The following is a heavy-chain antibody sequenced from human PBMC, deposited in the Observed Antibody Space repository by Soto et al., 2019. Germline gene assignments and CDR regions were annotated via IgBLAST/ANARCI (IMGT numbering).Heavy chain of an antibody. CDR1: GFTFSSYG. J-gene: IGHJ4*02. CDR2: ISYDGSNK. D-gene: IGHD4-17*01. CDR3: AKDDFPTGDYGDYYLSSY. Sequence: GGSLRLSCAASGFTFSSYGMHWVRQAPGKGLEWVAVISYDGSNKYYADSVKGRFTISRDNSKNTLYLQMNSLRAEDTAVYYCAKDDFPTGDYGDYYLSSYWGQGTLVTVSS. V-gene: IGHV3-30*18.